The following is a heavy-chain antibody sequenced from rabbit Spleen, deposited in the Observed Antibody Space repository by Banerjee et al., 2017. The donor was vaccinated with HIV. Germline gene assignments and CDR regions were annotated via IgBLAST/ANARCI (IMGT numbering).Heavy chain of an antibody. D-gene: IGHD1-1*01. V-gene: IGHV1S40*01. CDR2: INAITGRA. J-gene: IGHJ6*01. Sequence: QSLEESGGDLVKPGASLTLTCKASGFDFSDKAVMCWVRQAPGKGLQWIACINAITGRAVYATWAKGRFTFSKTSSTTVDLKLTSLTAADTATYFCARDTSSSFSSYGMDLWGQGTLVTVS. CDR3: ARDTSSSFSSYGMDL. CDR1: GFDFSDKAV.